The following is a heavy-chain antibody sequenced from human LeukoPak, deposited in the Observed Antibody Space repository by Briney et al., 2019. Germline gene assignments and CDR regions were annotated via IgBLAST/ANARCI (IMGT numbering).Heavy chain of an antibody. CDR1: EFPFSDSW. D-gene: IGHD1/OR15-1a*01. J-gene: IGHJ6*04. CDR3: AGGNSMNV. V-gene: IGHV3-7*03. CDR2: IKKDGSGI. Sequence: PGGSLRLSCAVSEFPFSDSWMYWVRQAPGKGLEGVANIKKDGSGISYVDFVQGRFIISRDNAKNSLYLQMNSLRVEDTAVYFCAGGNSMNVWGKGTAVTVSS.